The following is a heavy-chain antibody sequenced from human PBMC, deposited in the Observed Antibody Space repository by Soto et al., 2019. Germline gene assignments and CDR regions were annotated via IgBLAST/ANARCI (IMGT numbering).Heavy chain of an antibody. D-gene: IGHD2-2*01. V-gene: IGHV3-21*01. CDR1: GFTFSSYS. Sequence: EVQLVESGGGLVKPGGSLRLSCAASGFTFSSYSMNWVRQAPGKGLEWVSSISSSSSYIYYADSVKGRFTISRDNAKNSLYLQMNSLRAEDTAVYYCVSGTEYCSSTSCRNYWGQGTLVTVSS. CDR3: VSGTEYCSSTSCRNY. CDR2: ISSSSSYI. J-gene: IGHJ4*02.